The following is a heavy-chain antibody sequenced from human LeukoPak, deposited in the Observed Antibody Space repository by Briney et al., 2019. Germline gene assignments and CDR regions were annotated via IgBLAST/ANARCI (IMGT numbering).Heavy chain of an antibody. V-gene: IGHV4-31*03. CDR2: IHYSGST. CDR3: ARDECTGSSCLSNWFDP. Sequence: SETLSLTCTVSGGSVNSGDYYWSWIRQLPGKGLEWIAYIHYSGSTYSNPSLKSRLTVSVDTSKNQLSLKLSSVTAADTAMYFCARDECTGSSCLSNWFDPWGQGTLVTVSS. D-gene: IGHD2-15*01. J-gene: IGHJ5*02. CDR1: GGSVNSGDYY.